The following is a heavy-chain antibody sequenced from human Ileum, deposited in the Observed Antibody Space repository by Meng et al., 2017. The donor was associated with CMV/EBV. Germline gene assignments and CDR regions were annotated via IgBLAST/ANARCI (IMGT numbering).Heavy chain of an antibody. J-gene: IGHJ4*02. CDR3: ARGRFDYYDSSGPPNY. CDR1: GGSFSGYY. V-gene: IGHV4-34*01. CDR2: INHSGST. D-gene: IGHD3-22*01. Sequence: SQTRSLTGAVYGGSFSGYYWSWIRQPPGKGLEWIGEINHSGSTNYNPSLKSRVTISVDTSKNQFSLKLSSVTAADTAVYYCARGRFDYYDSSGPPNYWGQGTLVTVSS.